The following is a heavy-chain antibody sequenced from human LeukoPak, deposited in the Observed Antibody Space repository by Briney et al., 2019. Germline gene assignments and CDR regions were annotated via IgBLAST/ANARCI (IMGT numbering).Heavy chain of an antibody. CDR2: IFSGRNT. CDR1: GFTFSSYA. V-gene: IGHV3-66*01. CDR3: ARTVPGYCSGGSCLGY. Sequence: PGGSLRLSCAGSGFTFSSYAMSWVRQAPGKGLDWVSVIFSGRNTYYADSVKGRFTISTDNSKNTLDLQMNSLRAEDTAVYYCARTVPGYCSGGSCLGYWGQGTLVTVSS. D-gene: IGHD2-15*01. J-gene: IGHJ4*02.